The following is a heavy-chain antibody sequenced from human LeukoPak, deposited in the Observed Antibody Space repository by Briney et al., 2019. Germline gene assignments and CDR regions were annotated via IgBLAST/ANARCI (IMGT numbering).Heavy chain of an antibody. V-gene: IGHV4-39*07. CDR3: ARADSSSWTYYFDY. Sequence: SETLSLTCTVSGGSISSSDSYWAWVRQPPGKGLEWIGEIYHSGSTNYNPSLKSRVTISVDKSKNQFSLKLSSVTAADTAVYYCARADSSSWTYYFDYWGQGTLVTVSS. CDR1: GGSISSSDS. J-gene: IGHJ4*02. CDR2: IYHSGST. D-gene: IGHD6-13*01.